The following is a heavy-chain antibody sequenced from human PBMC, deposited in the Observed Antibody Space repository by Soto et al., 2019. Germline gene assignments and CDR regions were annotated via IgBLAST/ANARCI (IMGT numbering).Heavy chain of an antibody. D-gene: IGHD6-13*01. CDR1: GYTFTSYG. CDR2: ISAYNGNT. J-gene: IGHJ6*02. V-gene: IGHV1-18*01. CDR3: ARGSYSSSWYHYGMDV. Sequence: QVQLVQSGAEVKKPGASVKVSCKASGYTFTSYGISWVRQAPGQGLEWMGWISAYNGNTNYAQKLQGRVTMTTDTPTSTAYMGLRSLRTDDTALYYCARGSYSSSWYHYGMDVWGQGPTVTVSS.